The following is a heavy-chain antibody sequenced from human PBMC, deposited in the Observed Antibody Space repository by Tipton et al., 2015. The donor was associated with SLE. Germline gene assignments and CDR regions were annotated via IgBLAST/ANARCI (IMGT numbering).Heavy chain of an antibody. CDR1: GYSISSGYY. CDR2: VFRDGST. V-gene: IGHV4-38-2*02. D-gene: IGHD2-15*01. Sequence: TLSLTCTVCGYSISSGYYWGWIRQPPGKALEWIATVFRDGSTYYNPSLKSRVIISVDTSKNQFSLRLTSVTAADTAMYYCARGGGGAFDIWGQGTMVTVSS. CDR3: ARGGGGAFDI. J-gene: IGHJ3*02.